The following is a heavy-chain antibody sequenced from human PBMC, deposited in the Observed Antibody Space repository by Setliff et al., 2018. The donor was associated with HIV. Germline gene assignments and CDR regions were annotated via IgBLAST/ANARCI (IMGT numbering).Heavy chain of an antibody. D-gene: IGHD6-6*01. J-gene: IGHJ4*02. CDR1: GFTFSTHW. V-gene: IGHV3-7*01. Sequence: PGGSLRLSCAASGFTFSTHWMSWVRQAPGKGLEWVAKINQDESDKNYVDSVKGRFTISRDNAKNSLYLQMNSLRAEDTAVYFCARDLHILYSNSGGGFDYWGQGTLVTVSS. CDR2: INQDESDK. CDR3: ARDLHILYSNSGGGFDY.